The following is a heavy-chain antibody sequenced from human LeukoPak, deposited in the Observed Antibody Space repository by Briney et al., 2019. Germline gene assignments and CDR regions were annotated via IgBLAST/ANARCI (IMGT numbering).Heavy chain of an antibody. J-gene: IGHJ4*02. CDR1: GGSISSSSYY. CDR2: IYYSGST. CDR3: ARVLRGGLEYFDY. Sequence: SETLSLTCTVSGGSISSSSYYWGGIRQPPGKGLEWIGSIYYSGSTYYNPSLKSRVTISVDTSKNQFSLKLSSVTAADTAVYYCARVLRGGLEYFDYWGQGTLVTVSS. V-gene: IGHV4-39*07.